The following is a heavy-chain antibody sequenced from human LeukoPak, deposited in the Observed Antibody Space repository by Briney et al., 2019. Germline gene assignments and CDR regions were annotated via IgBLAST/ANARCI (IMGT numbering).Heavy chain of an antibody. CDR2: IDHSGST. D-gene: IGHD5-18*01. CDR3: ARGYSYGLVDY. CDR1: GGSFSGYY. J-gene: IGHJ4*02. Sequence: SETLSLTCAVYGGSFSGYYWSWIRQPPGKGLEWIGEIDHSGSTNYNPSLKSRVTISVDTSKNQFSLKLSSVTAADTAVYYCARGYSYGLVDYWGQGTLVTVSS. V-gene: IGHV4-34*01.